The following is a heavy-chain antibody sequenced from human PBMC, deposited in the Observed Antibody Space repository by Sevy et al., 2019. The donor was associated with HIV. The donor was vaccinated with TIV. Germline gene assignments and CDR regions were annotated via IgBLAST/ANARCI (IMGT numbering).Heavy chain of an antibody. V-gene: IGHV3-30*04. CDR3: ARDHCTDGACFKSGYFDY. CDR2: ISFDGRNE. CDR1: GFTFGNHA. J-gene: IGHJ4*01. Sequence: GGSLRLSCAASGFTFGNHAIHWVRQAPGKGLEWVAIISFDGRNERYADSVKGRFTISRDNSKNTVYLQMTRLRTEDVAVYYCARDHCTDGACFKSGYFDYWGQGTLVTVPS. D-gene: IGHD2-8*01.